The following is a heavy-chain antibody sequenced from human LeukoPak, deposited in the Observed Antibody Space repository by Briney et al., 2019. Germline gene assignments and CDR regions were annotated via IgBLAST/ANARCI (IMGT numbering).Heavy chain of an antibody. CDR1: GDSISSYY. CDR3: ARFSSYCTNGVCYPPAPDYYYYYGMDV. V-gene: IGHV4-59*01. CDR2: IYYSGST. Sequence: SETLSLTCTVSGDSISSYYWSWIRQPPGKGLEWIGYIYYSGSTNYNPSLKSRVTISVDTSKNQFSLKLSSVTAADTAVYYCARFSSYCTNGVCYPPAPDYYYYYGMDVWGQGTTVTVSS. D-gene: IGHD2-8*01. J-gene: IGHJ6*02.